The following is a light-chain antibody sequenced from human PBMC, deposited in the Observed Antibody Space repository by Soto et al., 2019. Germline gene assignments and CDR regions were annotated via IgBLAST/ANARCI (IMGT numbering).Light chain of an antibody. Sequence: EIVLTQSPGTLSLSPGERATLSCRASQSVSSSNLAWYQQKHGQAPRLLMYGASSRATGIPDRFSGSGSGTYFTLTISRLAPEDFAVYYCQLYGSSPFTFGQGTKLEIK. CDR2: GAS. J-gene: IGKJ2*01. CDR3: QLYGSSPFT. V-gene: IGKV3-20*01. CDR1: QSVSSSN.